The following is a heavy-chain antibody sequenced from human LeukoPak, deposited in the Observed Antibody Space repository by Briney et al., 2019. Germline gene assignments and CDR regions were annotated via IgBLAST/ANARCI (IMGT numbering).Heavy chain of an antibody. J-gene: IGHJ5*02. CDR1: RFTFRSYW. CDR2: IKLEGSEK. Sequence: GGSLRLSCAPSRFTFRSYWMSWARQPPGRGLEWVANIKLEGSEKYYVDSVKGRFTISSDNAKNSLYLQMNSLRVDDTAVYYCARWARYCSSGSCYSWFDPWGQGTLVTVSS. V-gene: IGHV3-7*01. D-gene: IGHD2-15*01. CDR3: ARWARYCSSGSCYSWFDP.